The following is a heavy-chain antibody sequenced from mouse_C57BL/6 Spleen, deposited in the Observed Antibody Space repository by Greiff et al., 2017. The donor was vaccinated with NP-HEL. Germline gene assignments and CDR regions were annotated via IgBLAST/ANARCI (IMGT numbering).Heavy chain of an antibody. CDR3: ARQLYSNCYFEV. V-gene: IGHV5-6*01. CDR1: GFTFSSYG. D-gene: IGHD2-5*01. CDR2: ISSGGSYT. Sequence: EVKLMESGGDLVKPGGSLKLSCAASGFTFSSYGMSWVRQTPDKRLEWVATISSGGSYTYYPASVKGRFTISRDNAKNTLYLQMSSLKSEDTAMYYGARQLYSNCYFEVWGTGTTVTVSS. J-gene: IGHJ1*03.